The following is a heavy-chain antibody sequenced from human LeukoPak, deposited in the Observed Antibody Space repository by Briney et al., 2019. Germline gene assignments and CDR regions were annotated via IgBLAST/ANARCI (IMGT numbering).Heavy chain of an antibody. V-gene: IGHV3-21*01. Sequence: GGSLRLSCAASGFTFSSYSMNWVRQAPGKGLEWVSSISSSSSYIYYADSVKGRFTISRDNAKNSLYPQMNSLRAEDTAVYYCARDRPVADAFDIWGQGTMVTVSS. CDR1: GFTFSSYS. CDR3: ARDRPVADAFDI. D-gene: IGHD6-19*01. CDR2: ISSSSSYI. J-gene: IGHJ3*02.